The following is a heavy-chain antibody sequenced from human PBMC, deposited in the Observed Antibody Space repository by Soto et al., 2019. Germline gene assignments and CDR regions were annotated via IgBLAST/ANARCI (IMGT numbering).Heavy chain of an antibody. CDR2: ISSSDNII. V-gene: IGHV3-11*01. Sequence: GGSLRLSCAASGFIFSDYYMSWIRQAPGKGLEWISYISSSDNIIYYADSVKGRFTISRDNAKNSLYLQMNSLRAEDTAVYYCARDRGYYDTSGQFDYWGQGTLV. J-gene: IGHJ4*02. D-gene: IGHD3-22*01. CDR3: ARDRGYYDTSGQFDY. CDR1: GFIFSDYY.